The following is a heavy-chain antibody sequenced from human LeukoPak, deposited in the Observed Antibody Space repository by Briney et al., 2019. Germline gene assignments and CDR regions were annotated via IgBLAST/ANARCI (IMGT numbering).Heavy chain of an antibody. CDR2: IYTSGST. Sequence: SQTLSLTCTVSGGSISSGSYYWSWIRQPAGKGLEWIGRIYTSGSTNYNTSLKSRVTISVDTSKNQFSLKLSSVTAADTAVYYCAREDYYGSGSHMDVWGKGTTVTVSS. D-gene: IGHD3-10*01. V-gene: IGHV4-61*02. CDR3: AREDYYGSGSHMDV. CDR1: GGSISSGSYY. J-gene: IGHJ6*03.